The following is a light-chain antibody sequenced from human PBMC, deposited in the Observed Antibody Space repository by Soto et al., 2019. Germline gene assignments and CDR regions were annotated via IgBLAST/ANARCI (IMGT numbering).Light chain of an antibody. CDR1: QGISTY. Sequence: VLIHSLATLSLYPEGMATLSCTASQGISTYIAWYQQKPGHPPRLLMFDASRRATGIPPRFSGGGFGTQFTLTINNLEPDHFAVYFCQLRGENFAPGTRLEIK. J-gene: IGKJ5*01. V-gene: IGKV3-11*01. CDR3: QLRGEN. CDR2: DAS.